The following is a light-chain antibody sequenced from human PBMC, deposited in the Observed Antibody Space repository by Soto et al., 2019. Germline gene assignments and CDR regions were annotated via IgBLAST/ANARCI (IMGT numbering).Light chain of an antibody. CDR2: AAS. CDR1: QDIRSY. CDR3: QQLDNFPLT. V-gene: IGKV1-9*01. Sequence: IQLTQSPSSLSAAVGDRVTITCRASQDIRSYLAWLQQKPGKAPKLLIYAASTLQSGVPSRFSGSGFGTDFTLTISSLQPEDFATYYCQQLDNFPLTFGQGTRLEI. J-gene: IGKJ5*01.